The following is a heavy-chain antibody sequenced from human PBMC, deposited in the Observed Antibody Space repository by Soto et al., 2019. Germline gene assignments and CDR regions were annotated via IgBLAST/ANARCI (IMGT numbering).Heavy chain of an antibody. Sequence: QVQLVQSGAEVKKPGASVKVSCKASGYTFTNYGISWVRQAPGQGLEWMGWISAYNGNTKYAQKLQGRVPMTTDTSTNTAYMERRSLRSDDTAVYYCARGVGSGSYYNQYNWFDPWGQGTLVTVSS. D-gene: IGHD3-10*01. CDR3: ARGVGSGSYYNQYNWFDP. CDR2: ISAYNGNT. CDR1: GYTFTNYG. J-gene: IGHJ5*02. V-gene: IGHV1-18*01.